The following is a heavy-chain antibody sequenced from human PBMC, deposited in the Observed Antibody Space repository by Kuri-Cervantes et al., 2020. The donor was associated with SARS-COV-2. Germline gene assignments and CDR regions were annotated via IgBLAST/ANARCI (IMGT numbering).Heavy chain of an antibody. D-gene: IGHD5-18*01. CDR2: IYYSGST. CDR1: GYSISSGYY. V-gene: IGHV4-38-2*02. CDR3: ARDYSNYFDY. J-gene: IGHJ4*02. Sequence: SETLSLTCAVSGYSISSGYYWGWIRQPPGKGLEWIGSIYYSGSTYYNPSLKSRVTMSVDTSKNQFSLKLSSVTAADTAVYFCARDYSNYFDYWGQGTLVTVSS.